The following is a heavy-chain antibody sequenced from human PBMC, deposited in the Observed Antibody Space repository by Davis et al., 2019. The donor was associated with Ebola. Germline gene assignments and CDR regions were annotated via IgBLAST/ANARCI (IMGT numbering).Heavy chain of an antibody. CDR3: ARVRVKYIAAPSDFDY. J-gene: IGHJ4*02. V-gene: IGHV3-73*01. CDR2: IRSKANSYAT. CDR1: GFTFSGSA. D-gene: IGHD6-6*01. Sequence: PGGSLRLSCAASGFTFSGSAMHWVRQASGKGLEWVGRIRSKANSYATAYAASVKGRFTISRDDSKNTAYLQMNSLRAEDTAVYYCARVRVKYIAAPSDFDYWGQGTLVTVSS.